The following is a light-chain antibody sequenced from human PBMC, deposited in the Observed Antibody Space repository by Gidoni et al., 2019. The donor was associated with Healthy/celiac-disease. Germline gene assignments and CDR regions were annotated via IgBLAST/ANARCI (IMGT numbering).Light chain of an antibody. Sequence: EIVMTQSQATLSVSPGERATLSCRARQSVSSNLVWYQQKPGQAPRLLIYGASTRATGIPASFSGSGSGTEFTLTISSLQSEDFAVYYCQQYNNWPQTFGQGTKVEIK. CDR2: GAS. CDR3: QQYNNWPQT. CDR1: QSVSSN. V-gene: IGKV3-15*01. J-gene: IGKJ1*01.